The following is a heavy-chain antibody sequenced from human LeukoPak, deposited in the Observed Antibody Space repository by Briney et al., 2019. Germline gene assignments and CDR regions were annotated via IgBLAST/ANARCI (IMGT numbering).Heavy chain of an antibody. CDR1: GYTFTSYD. CDR2: MNPNSGNT. J-gene: IGHJ3*02. Sequence: ASVKVSCKASGYTFTSYDINWVRQATGQGLEWMGWMNPNSGNTGYAQKFQGRVTMTRNTSISTAYMELSSLRSEDTAVYYCARLITMIVADAFDIWGQGTMVTVSS. V-gene: IGHV1-8*01. D-gene: IGHD3-22*01. CDR3: ARLITMIVADAFDI.